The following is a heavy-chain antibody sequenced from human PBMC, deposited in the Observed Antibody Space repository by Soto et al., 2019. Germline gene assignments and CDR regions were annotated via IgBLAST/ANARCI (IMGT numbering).Heavy chain of an antibody. J-gene: IGHJ6*02. CDR1: GYTFTSYY. CDR2: INPSGGST. Sequence: QVQLVQSGAEVKKPGASVKVSCKASGYTFTSYYMHWVRQAPGQGLEWMGIINPSGGSTSYAQKVQGRVTMTRDTSTSTVYMELSSLRSEDTAVYYCATWGKGYCSGGSCSYGMDVWGQGTTVTVSS. V-gene: IGHV1-46*03. CDR3: ATWGKGYCSGGSCSYGMDV. D-gene: IGHD2-15*01.